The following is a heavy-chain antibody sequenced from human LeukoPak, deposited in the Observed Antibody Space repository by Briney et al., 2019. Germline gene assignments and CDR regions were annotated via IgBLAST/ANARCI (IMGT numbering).Heavy chain of an antibody. V-gene: IGHV4-39*07. J-gene: IGHJ4*02. CDR3: AREPDQYFGGNPFDY. CDR1: GGSISSYY. CDR2: IYYSGST. Sequence: DPSETLSLTCTVSGGSISSYYWGWIRQPPGKGLEWIGSIYYSGSTYYNPSLKSRVTISVDMSKNQFSLKLRSVTAADTAVYYCAREPDQYFGGNPFDYWGQGTLVTVSS. D-gene: IGHD4-23*01.